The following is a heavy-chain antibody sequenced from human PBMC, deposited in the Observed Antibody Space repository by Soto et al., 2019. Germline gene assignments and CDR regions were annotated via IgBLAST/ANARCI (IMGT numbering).Heavy chain of an antibody. CDR3: ATGYYYDSSGYSDY. V-gene: IGHV3-15*07. CDR1: GLTVSNSW. Sequence: TAWSLGLSCAASGLTVSNSWMTWVCQAQGKGLEWVGRIKSKIDGGTIDYAAPVKGRFTISRDDSKTTLYLQMNSLKTEDTAVYYCATGYYYDSSGYSDYWGQGTLVTVSS. J-gene: IGHJ4*02. D-gene: IGHD3-22*01. CDR2: IKSKIDGGTI.